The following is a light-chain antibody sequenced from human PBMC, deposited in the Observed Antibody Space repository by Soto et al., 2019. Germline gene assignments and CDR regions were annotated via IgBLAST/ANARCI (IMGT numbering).Light chain of an antibody. Sequence: DIVMTQSPDSPAVSLGERATINCKASQSVLYSSNNKNYLAWYQQKPGQPPNLLIYWASTRESGVPDRFSGSGSGTDFTLTISSLQAEDVAVYYCQQYYTTLVTFGGGTKVEIK. J-gene: IGKJ4*01. V-gene: IGKV4-1*01. CDR1: QSVLYSSNNKNY. CDR2: WAS. CDR3: QQYYTTLVT.